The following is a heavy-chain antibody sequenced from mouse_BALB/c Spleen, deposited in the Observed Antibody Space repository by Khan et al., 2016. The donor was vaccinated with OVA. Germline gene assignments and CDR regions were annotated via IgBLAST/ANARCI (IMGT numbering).Heavy chain of an antibody. V-gene: IGHV5-6*01. CDR2: INSAGYYT. J-gene: IGHJ3*01. D-gene: IGHD1-3*01. CDR3: ASHLSGSFAY. CDR1: GFTFSAYG. Sequence: EVELVESGGDLVRPGGSLKLSCAASGFTFSAYGMSWVRQSPDKRLEWVATINSAGYYTYSPDSLKGRFIISRDNAKNTLYLQMRSLKSEDTAMYYCASHLSGSFAYWGQGTLVTVSA.